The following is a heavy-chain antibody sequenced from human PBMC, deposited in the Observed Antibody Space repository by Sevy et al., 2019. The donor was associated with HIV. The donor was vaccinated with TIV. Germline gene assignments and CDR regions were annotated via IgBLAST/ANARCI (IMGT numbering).Heavy chain of an antibody. CDR2: IKQDGREK. Sequence: GGSLRLSCAASGFTFSSYWMSWVRQAPGKGLEWVANIKQDGREKYYVDSVKGRFTISRDNAKNSLYLQMNSLRAEDTAGYYCARDSREFYDFWSGYYTPFAYWGQGTLVTVSS. D-gene: IGHD3-3*01. V-gene: IGHV3-7*03. CDR1: GFTFSSYW. CDR3: ARDSREFYDFWSGYYTPFAY. J-gene: IGHJ4*02.